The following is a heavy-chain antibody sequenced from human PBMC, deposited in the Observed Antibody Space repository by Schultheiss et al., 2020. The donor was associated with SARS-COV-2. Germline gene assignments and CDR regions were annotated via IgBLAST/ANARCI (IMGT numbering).Heavy chain of an antibody. CDR2: IYHSGST. D-gene: IGHD3-3*01. CDR3: ARGPFRGYDFWSGYKSYGMDV. CDR1: GGSISSSSYY. Sequence: GSLRLSCTVSGGSISSSSYYWGWIRQPPGKGLEWIGSIYHSGSTNYNPSLKSRVTISVDKSKNQFSLKLSSVTAADTAVYYCARGPFRGYDFWSGYKSYGMDVWGQGTTVTVSS. V-gene: IGHV4-39*07. J-gene: IGHJ6*02.